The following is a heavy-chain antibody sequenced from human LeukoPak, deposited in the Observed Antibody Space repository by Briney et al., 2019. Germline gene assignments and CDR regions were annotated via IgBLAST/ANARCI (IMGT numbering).Heavy chain of an antibody. CDR1: GFIFSFYA. D-gene: IGHD6-19*01. Sequence: GGSLRLSCAAPGFIFSFYAMSWVRQGPGKGLEWVSAISGNGDTTYYADSVKGRFTISRDNSKNTLYLQMNSLRAEDTAVYYCAKDQQWLVLGAFDIWGQGTMVTVSS. CDR3: AKDQQWLVLGAFDI. CDR2: ISGNGDTT. J-gene: IGHJ3*02. V-gene: IGHV3-23*01.